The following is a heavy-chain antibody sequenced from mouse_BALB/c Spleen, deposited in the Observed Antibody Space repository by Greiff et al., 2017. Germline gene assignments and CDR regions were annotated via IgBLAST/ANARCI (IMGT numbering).Heavy chain of an antibody. V-gene: IGHV5-4*02. CDR1: GFTFSDYY. J-gene: IGHJ3*01. CDR3: ARATIGTTSWFAY. Sequence: EVMLVESGGGLVKPGGSLKLSCAASGFTFSDYYMYWVRQTPEKRLEWVATISDGGSYTYYPDSVKGRFTISRDNAKNNLYLQMSSLKSEDTAMYYCARATIGTTSWFAYWGQGTLVTVSA. CDR2: ISDGGSYT. D-gene: IGHD2-14*01.